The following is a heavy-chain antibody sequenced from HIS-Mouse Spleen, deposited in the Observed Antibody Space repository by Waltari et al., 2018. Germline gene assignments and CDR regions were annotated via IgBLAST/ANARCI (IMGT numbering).Heavy chain of an antibody. CDR2: IYYTGGT. V-gene: IGHV4-39*07. CDR1: GGSIRSSNYY. Sequence: QLQLQESGPGLVKPSETLSLTCTVPGGSIRSSNYYWGRIREPPGKGLEWIGSIYYTGGTYYNPSLKSRVTISVDTSKNQFSLKLSSVTAADTAVYYCAREIPYSSSWYDWYFDLWGRGTLVTVSS. J-gene: IGHJ2*01. D-gene: IGHD6-13*01. CDR3: AREIPYSSSWYDWYFDL.